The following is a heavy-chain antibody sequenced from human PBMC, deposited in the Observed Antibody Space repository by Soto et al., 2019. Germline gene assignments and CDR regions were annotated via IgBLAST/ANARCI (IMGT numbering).Heavy chain of an antibody. Sequence: GGSLRLSCAGSGFSFSSHAMSWVRQAPGKGLEWVSVISGSGDSTYYADSVKGRFTISRDNSKNTLYLQMNSLRAEDTVVYYCAKGRGYTYGSLDYYYHPMDVWGQGTTVTVSS. CDR3: AKGRGYTYGSLDYYYHPMDV. CDR1: GFSFSSHA. D-gene: IGHD5-18*01. V-gene: IGHV3-23*01. J-gene: IGHJ6*02. CDR2: ISGSGDST.